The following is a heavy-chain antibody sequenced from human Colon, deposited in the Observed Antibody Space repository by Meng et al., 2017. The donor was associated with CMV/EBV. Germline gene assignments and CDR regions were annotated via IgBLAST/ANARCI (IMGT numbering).Heavy chain of an antibody. CDR3: IRENWYYDY. CDR2: MLPKTGAL. V-gene: IGHV1-2*02. Sequence: QVQRVQSGVEMKKFGASVKFSCNASGYTFTPYYIHWVRQAPGQGLEWVGCMLPKTGALDYAQKFRGRITLTTDTSITTAYMELSGLTSDDTAVYYCIRENWYYDYWGLGTLVTVSS. CDR1: GYTFTPYY. D-gene: IGHD1-1*01. J-gene: IGHJ4*02.